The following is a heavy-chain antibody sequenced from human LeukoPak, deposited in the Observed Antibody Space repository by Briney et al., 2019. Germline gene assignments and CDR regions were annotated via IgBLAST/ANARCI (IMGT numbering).Heavy chain of an antibody. CDR2: ISSSGSTI. CDR3: ARVRVPAAMSYYYYYMDV. D-gene: IGHD2-2*01. J-gene: IGHJ6*03. CDR1: GFTFSDYY. V-gene: IGHV3-11*04. Sequence: GGPLRLSCAASGFTFSDYYMSWIRQAPGKGLEGVSYISSSGSTIYYAESVKGRFTISRDNAKNTLYLQMNSLRAEDTAVYYCARVRVPAAMSYYYYYMDVWGKGTTVTISS.